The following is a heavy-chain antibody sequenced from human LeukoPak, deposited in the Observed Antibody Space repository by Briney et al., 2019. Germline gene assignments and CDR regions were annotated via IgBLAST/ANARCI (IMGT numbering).Heavy chain of an antibody. V-gene: IGHV3-23*01. D-gene: IGHD1-1*01. CDR2: ISGSGSST. J-gene: IGHJ4*02. CDR3: ARHYQLDY. CDR1: GFTFSSYA. Sequence: PGRSLRLSCAASGFTFSSYAMTWVRQAPGKGLEWVSSISGSGSSTYYADSVKGRFTISRDNAKNTLYLQMNSLRAEDTAVYFCARHYQLDYWGQGTLVTVSS.